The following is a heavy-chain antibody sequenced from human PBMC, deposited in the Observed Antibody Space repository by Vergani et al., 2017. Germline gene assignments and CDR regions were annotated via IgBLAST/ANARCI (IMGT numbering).Heavy chain of an antibody. CDR2: ISYDGSNK. J-gene: IGHJ4*02. Sequence: VQLLESGGGLVQPGGSLRLSCAASGFTFSSYGMHWVRQAPGKGLEWVAVISYDGSNKYYADSVKGRFTISRDNSKNTLYLQMNSLRAEDTALYYCARERNAYYDFWSGYYTQYYFDYWGQGTLVTVSS. V-gene: IGHV3-30*03. CDR3: ARERNAYYDFWSGYYTQYYFDY. CDR1: GFTFSSYG. D-gene: IGHD3-3*01.